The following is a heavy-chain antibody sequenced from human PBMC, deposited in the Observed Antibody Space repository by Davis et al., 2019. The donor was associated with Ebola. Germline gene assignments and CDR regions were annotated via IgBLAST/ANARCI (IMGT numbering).Heavy chain of an antibody. CDR2: INPSTGDT. J-gene: IGHJ5*02. D-gene: IGHD6-13*01. CDR3: ARANWATVGTRWFDP. V-gene: IGHV1-2*02. Sequence: AASVKVSCKASGYTFTGYYIHWVRQAPGQGLEWMGWINPSTGDTNSAQRFQGRVTMTRDTSITTAYMELSRLRSDDTAVYYCARANWATVGTRWFDPWGQGTLVTVSS. CDR1: GYTFTGYY.